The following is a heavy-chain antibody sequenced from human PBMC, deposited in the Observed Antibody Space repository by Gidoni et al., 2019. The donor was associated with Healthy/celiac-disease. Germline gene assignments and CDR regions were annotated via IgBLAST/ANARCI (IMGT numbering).Heavy chain of an antibody. CDR3: ARGGGFRWFDP. J-gene: IGHJ5*02. Sequence: QVQLQQWGAGLLKPSATLSLPCAVYGGSFSGYYWSWIRQPPGKGLEWMGEINHSGSTNYNPSRKSRVTISVDTSKNQFSLKLSSVTAADTAVYYCARGGGFRWFDPWGQGTLVTVSA. D-gene: IGHD2-15*01. CDR2: INHSGST. CDR1: GGSFSGYY. V-gene: IGHV4-34*01.